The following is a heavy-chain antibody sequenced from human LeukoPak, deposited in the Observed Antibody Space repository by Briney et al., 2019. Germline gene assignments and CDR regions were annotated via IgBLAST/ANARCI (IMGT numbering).Heavy chain of an antibody. CDR1: GGSFSGYY. J-gene: IGHJ4*02. CDR3: ARGGEHPPPDS. D-gene: IGHD2-21*01. Sequence: SETLSLTCAVYGGSFSGYYWSWIRQSPGKGLEWIGEINHSRSTNYNPSLKSRVTMSVDTSKNQFSLKLSSVTTADTAVYYCARGGEHPPPDSWGQGTLVTVSS. CDR2: INHSRST. V-gene: IGHV4-34*01.